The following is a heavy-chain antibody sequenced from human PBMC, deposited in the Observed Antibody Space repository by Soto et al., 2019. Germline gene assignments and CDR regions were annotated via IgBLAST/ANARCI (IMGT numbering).Heavy chain of an antibody. CDR3: TTEGGLYYYGSGSYYFDY. Sequence: GESLKISCAASGFTFSNAWMSWVRQAPGKGLEWVGRIKSKTDGGTTDYAAPVKDRFTISRDDSKNTLYLQMNSLKTEDTAVYYCTTEGGLYYYGSGSYYFDYWGQGTLVTVSS. CDR2: IKSKTDGGTT. CDR1: GFTFSNAW. D-gene: IGHD3-10*01. V-gene: IGHV3-15*01. J-gene: IGHJ4*02.